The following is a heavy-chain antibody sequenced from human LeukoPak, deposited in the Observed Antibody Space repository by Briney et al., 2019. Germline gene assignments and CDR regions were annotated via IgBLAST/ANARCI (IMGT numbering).Heavy chain of an antibody. CDR1: GYTLTELS. CDR2: FDPEDGET. Sequence: ASVKVSCKVSGYTLTELSMHWVRQAPGKGLEWMGGFDPEDGETIYAQKFQGRVTMTEDTSTDTAYMELSSLRSGDTAVYYCATGYRIVGALVFDYGGQGTLVTVSS. D-gene: IGHD1-26*01. J-gene: IGHJ4*02. V-gene: IGHV1-24*01. CDR3: ATGYRIVGALVFDY.